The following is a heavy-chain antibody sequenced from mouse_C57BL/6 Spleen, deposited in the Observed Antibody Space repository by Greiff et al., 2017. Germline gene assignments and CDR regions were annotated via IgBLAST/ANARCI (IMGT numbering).Heavy chain of an antibody. Sequence: EVQLQQSGPELVKPGASVKMSCKASGYTFTDYNMHWVKQSHGKSLEWIGYINPNNGGTSYNQKFKGKATLTVNKSSSPAYMELRSLTSEDSAVYYCARRGVYGNYEAWFAYWGQGTLVTVSA. CDR3: ARRGVYGNYEAWFAY. V-gene: IGHV1-22*01. J-gene: IGHJ3*01. D-gene: IGHD2-1*01. CDR2: INPNNGGT. CDR1: GYTFTDYN.